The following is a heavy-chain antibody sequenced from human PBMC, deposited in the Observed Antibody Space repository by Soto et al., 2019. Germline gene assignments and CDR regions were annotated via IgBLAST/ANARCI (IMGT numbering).Heavy chain of an antibody. Sequence: ASVKVSCKASGYTFTSYAMHWVRQAPGQRLEWMGWINAGNGNTKYSQKFQGRVTITRDTSASTAYMELSSLRSEDTAVYYCAREATRYSSSWKKYYYDYWGQGTLVTVSS. D-gene: IGHD6-13*01. V-gene: IGHV1-3*01. J-gene: IGHJ4*02. CDR2: INAGNGNT. CDR1: GYTFTSYA. CDR3: AREATRYSSSWKKYYYDY.